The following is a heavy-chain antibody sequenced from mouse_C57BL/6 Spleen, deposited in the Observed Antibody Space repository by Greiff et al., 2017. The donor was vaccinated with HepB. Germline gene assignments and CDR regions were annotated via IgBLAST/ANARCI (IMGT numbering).Heavy chain of an antibody. J-gene: IGHJ4*01. D-gene: IGHD5-1*01. CDR3: AIPLTWIYAMDY. CDR2: IHPSDSDT. CDR1: GYTFTSYW. Sequence: QVQLKQPGAELVKPGASVKVSCKASGYTFTSYWMHWVKQRPGQGLEWIGRIHPSDSDTNYNQKFKGKATLTVDKSSSTAYMQLSSLTSEDTAVYSCAIPLTWIYAMDYWGQGTSVTVSS. V-gene: IGHV1-74*01.